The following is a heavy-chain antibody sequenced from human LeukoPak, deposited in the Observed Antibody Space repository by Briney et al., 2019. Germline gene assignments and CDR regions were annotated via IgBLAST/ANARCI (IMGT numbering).Heavy chain of an antibody. CDR2: IKQDGSEK. J-gene: IGHJ1*01. V-gene: IGHV3-7*01. D-gene: IGHD3-22*01. Sequence: GGSLRLSCAASGFTFSSYWMSWVRQAPGKGLEWVANIKQDGSEKYYVDSVKGRFTISRDNAKNSLYLQMNSQRAEDTAVYYCATYSSLNCREFQFWGQGTLLTVSS. CDR1: GFTFSSYW. CDR3: ATYSSLNCREFQF.